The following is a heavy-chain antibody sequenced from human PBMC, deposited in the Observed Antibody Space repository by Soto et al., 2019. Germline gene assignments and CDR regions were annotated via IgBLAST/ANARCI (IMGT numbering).Heavy chain of an antibody. CDR1: GFTFSNYY. V-gene: IGHV3-11*01. D-gene: IGHD2-15*01. J-gene: IGHJ3*02. Sequence: QVQLVDSGGGLVKPGGSLRLSCAASGFTFSNYYMTWIRHAPGKGLEWISYISDSGSGTYYADSVQGRFSISRDNAKNSLFLEMNDLRVDDTAVYYCARCLLGVGDPFDISGQGTMVTASS. CDR3: ARCLLGVGDPFDI. CDR2: ISDSGSGT.